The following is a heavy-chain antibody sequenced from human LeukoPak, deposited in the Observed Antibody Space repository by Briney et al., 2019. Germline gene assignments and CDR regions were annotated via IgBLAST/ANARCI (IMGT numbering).Heavy chain of an antibody. D-gene: IGHD6-19*01. J-gene: IGHJ5*02. Sequence: GGSLRLSCAGSGFNFNNYAIHWVPQAPGKGREWVTMISLDGTNEYYVDSVRGRFIISRDNSRTTVYLQMNSLRAEDRAVYYFGRDPSPWLVRGWFDPWGQGTLVTVSS. CDR2: ISLDGTNE. CDR1: GFNFNNYA. V-gene: IGHV3-30-3*01. CDR3: GRDPSPWLVRGWFDP.